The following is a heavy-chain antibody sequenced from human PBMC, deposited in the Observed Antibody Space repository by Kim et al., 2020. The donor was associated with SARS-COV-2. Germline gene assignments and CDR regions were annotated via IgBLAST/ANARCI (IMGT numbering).Heavy chain of an antibody. Sequence: LKSRVTVSVDTSKNHFSLKLSSVTAADTAVYYCARQTLWFGELLAWFDPWGQGTLVTVSS. J-gene: IGHJ5*02. D-gene: IGHD3-10*01. CDR3: ARQTLWFGELLAWFDP. V-gene: IGHV4-61*03.